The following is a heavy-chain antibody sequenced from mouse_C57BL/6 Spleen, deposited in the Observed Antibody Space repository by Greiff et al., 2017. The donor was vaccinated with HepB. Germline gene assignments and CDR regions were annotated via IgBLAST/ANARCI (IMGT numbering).Heavy chain of an antibody. J-gene: IGHJ2*01. D-gene: IGHD2-4*01. V-gene: IGHV3-6*01. CDR1: GYSITSGYY. CDR2: ISYDGSN. CDR3: ARSGDYDYFDY. Sequence: EVQLVESGPGLVKPSQSLSLTCSVTGYSITSGYYWNWIRQFPGNKLEWMGYISYDGSNNYNPSLKNRISITLDTSKNQFFLKLNSVTTEDTATYYCARSGDYDYFDYWGQGTTLTVSS.